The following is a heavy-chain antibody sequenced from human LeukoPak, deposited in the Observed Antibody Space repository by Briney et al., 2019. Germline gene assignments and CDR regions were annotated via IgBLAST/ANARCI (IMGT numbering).Heavy chain of an antibody. J-gene: IGHJ4*02. CDR3: AKSFSGWYFY. Sequence: GGSLRLSCAASGFTFSSYGMSWVRQAPGKGLEWVSAISGSGGSTCYADSVKGRFTISRDNSKNTLYLQMNSLRAEDTAVYYCAKSFSGWYFYWGQGTLVTVSS. D-gene: IGHD6-19*01. CDR1: GFTFSSYG. CDR2: ISGSGGST. V-gene: IGHV3-23*01.